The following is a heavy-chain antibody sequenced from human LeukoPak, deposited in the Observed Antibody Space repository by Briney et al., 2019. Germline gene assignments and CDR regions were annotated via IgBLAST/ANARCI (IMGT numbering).Heavy chain of an antibody. CDR2: IWYDGSNK. D-gene: IGHD6-19*01. Sequence: GGSLRLSCAASGFTFSSYGMHWVRQAPGKGLEWVAVIWYDGSNKYYADSVKGRFTISRDNSKNTLYLQMNSLRAEDTAVYYCARDSLSSGNTRRNWFDPWGQGTLVTVSS. CDR3: ARDSLSSGNTRRNWFDP. CDR1: GFTFSSYG. V-gene: IGHV3-33*01. J-gene: IGHJ5*02.